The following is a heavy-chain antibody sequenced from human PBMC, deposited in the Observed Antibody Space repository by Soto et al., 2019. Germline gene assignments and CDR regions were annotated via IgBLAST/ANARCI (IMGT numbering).Heavy chain of an antibody. V-gene: IGHV1-2*04. J-gene: IGHJ6*03. CDR2: INPNSGGT. D-gene: IGHD2-15*01. Sequence: ASVKVSCKASGYTFTGYYMHWVRQAPGQGLEWMGWINPNSGGTNYAQKFQGWVTMTRDTSISTAYMELSRLRSDDTAVYYCARDDCSGGSCQSYYYYMDVWGKGTTVTVSS. CDR1: GYTFTGYY. CDR3: ARDDCSGGSCQSYYYYMDV.